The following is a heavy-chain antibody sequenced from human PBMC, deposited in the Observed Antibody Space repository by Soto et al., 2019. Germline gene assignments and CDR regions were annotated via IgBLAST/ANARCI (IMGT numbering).Heavy chain of an antibody. V-gene: IGHV3-30-3*01. Sequence: QVQLVESGGGVVQPGRSLRLSCAASGFTFSSYAMHWVRKPPGKGREWVSVISYDGSNKYYADSVKGRFTISRDNSKNMLDMQMNRLRAADPTVYYCARGEDQPRYNWNDFDYYYDYCRYVCGRGATVTVS. CDR2: ISYDGSNK. D-gene: IGHD1-20*01. CDR3: ARGEDQPRYNWNDFDYYYDYCRYV. CDR1: GFTFSSYA. J-gene: IGHJ6*02.